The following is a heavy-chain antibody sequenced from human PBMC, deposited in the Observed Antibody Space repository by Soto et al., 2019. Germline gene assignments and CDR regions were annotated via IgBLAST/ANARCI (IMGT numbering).Heavy chain of an antibody. D-gene: IGHD6-13*01. CDR1: GGSISSGFYY. V-gene: IGHV4-31*03. J-gene: IGHJ4*02. CDR2: IYYSGST. Sequence: SETLSLTCTVSGGSISSGFYYWSWIRQHPGKGLEWIGYIYYSGSTYYNPSLKSRVTISVDTSKNQFSLKLSSVTAADTAVYYCARGGTGIAAAGLDYWGQGTLVTVSS. CDR3: ARGGTGIAAAGLDY.